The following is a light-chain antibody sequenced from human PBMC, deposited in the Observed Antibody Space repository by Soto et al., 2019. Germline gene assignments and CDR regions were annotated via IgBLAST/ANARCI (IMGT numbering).Light chain of an antibody. Sequence: QSALTQPASVSGSPGQSITISCTGTGSDIGNYNYVSWYQQHPGKAPKLMIYGVSNRPSGVSNRFSGSKSGNAASLTISGLQAEDEADYYCSSYTSYTTLWVFGGGTKLTDL. CDR1: GSDIGNYNY. V-gene: IGLV2-14*01. CDR3: SSYTSYTTLWV. CDR2: GVS. J-gene: IGLJ3*02.